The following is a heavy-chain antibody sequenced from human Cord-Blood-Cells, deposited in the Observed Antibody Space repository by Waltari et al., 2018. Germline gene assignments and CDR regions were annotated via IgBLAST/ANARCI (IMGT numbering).Heavy chain of an antibody. CDR3: ARDPHDYSNYGYYYGMDV. V-gene: IGHV1-2*06. CDR1: GYTFTGYY. D-gene: IGHD4-4*01. J-gene: IGHJ6*02. CDR2: INPDSGGT. Sequence: QVQLVQSGAEVKKPGASVKVSCKASGYTFTGYYMHWVRQDPGQGLEWMGRINPDSGGTNYAQKFQGRVTRNRDTSISTAYMELSRLRSDDTAVYYCARDPHDYSNYGYYYGMDVWGQGTTVTVSS.